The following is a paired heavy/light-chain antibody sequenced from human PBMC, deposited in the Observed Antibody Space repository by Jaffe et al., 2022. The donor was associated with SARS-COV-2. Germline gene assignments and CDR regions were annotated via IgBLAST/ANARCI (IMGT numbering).Heavy chain of an antibody. J-gene: IGHJ3*02. V-gene: IGHV4-38-2*02. CDR1: GYSISSGYY. Sequence: QVQLQESGPGLVKPSETLSLTCTVSGYSISSGYYWGWIRQPPGKGLEWIGSIYHSGSTYYNPSLKSRVTISVDTSKNQFSLKLSSVTAADTAVYYCARVATRGGRIRIGKAFDIWGQGTMVTVSS. D-gene: IGHD3-16*01. CDR3: ARVATRGGRIRIGKAFDI. CDR2: IYHSGST.
Light chain of an antibody. CDR1: QSVSSSY. Sequence: EIVLTQSPATLSLSPGERATLSCGASQSVSSSYLAWYQQKPGLAPRLLIYDASSRATGIPDRFSGSGSGTDFTLTISRLEPEDFAVYYCQQYGSSPITFGQGTRLEIK. V-gene: IGKV3D-20*01. CDR3: QQYGSSPIT. CDR2: DAS. J-gene: IGKJ5*01.